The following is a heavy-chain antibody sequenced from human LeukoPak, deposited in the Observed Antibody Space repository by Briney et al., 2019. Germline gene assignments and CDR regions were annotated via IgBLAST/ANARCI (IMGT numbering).Heavy chain of an antibody. CDR1: GFTFSSYG. CDR3: AKVPTPTPENTYNWFDP. CDR2: ISGSGGST. J-gene: IGHJ5*02. Sequence: GGSLRLSCAASGFTFSSYGMSWVRQAPGKGLEWVSAISGSGGSTYYADSVKGRFTISRDNPKNTLYLQMNSLRAEDTAVYYCAKVPTPTPENTYNWFDPWGQGTLVTVSS. D-gene: IGHD2/OR15-2a*01. V-gene: IGHV3-23*01.